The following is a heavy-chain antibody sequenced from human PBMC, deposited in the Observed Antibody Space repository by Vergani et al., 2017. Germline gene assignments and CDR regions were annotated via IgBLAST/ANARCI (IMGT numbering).Heavy chain of an antibody. V-gene: IGHV4-59*01. CDR2: IYYSGST. Sequence: QVQLQESGPGLVKPSETLSLTCTVSGGSISSYYWSWIRQPPGKGLEWIGYIYYSGSTNYNPSLKSRVTISVDTSKNQFSRKLSSVTAADKAVYYCARESGNYGDYDDAFDIWGQGTMVTVSS. J-gene: IGHJ3*02. D-gene: IGHD4-17*01. CDR1: GGSISSYY. CDR3: ARESGNYGDYDDAFDI.